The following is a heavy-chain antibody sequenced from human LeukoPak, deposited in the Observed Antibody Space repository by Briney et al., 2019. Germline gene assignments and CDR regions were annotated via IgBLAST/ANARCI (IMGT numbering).Heavy chain of an antibody. CDR1: GGSLNSYF. Sequence: SETLSLTCTVSGGSLNSYFWSWIRQPPGKGLEGIGFVYYSGTTYYNPSLKSRVTISVDTSNNQFSLKVSSVTAADTAVYYCARVGATTRSFDYWGQGALVTVSS. CDR3: ARVGATTRSFDY. V-gene: IGHV4-59*01. D-gene: IGHD1-26*01. CDR2: VYYSGTT. J-gene: IGHJ4*02.